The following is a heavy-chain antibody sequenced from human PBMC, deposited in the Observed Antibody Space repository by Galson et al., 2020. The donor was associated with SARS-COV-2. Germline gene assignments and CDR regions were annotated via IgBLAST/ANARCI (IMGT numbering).Heavy chain of an antibody. CDR1: GFTFSSYA. CDR3: AKATTYTIFGVVIYYYMDV. D-gene: IGHD3-3*01. CDR2: ISGSGGST. J-gene: IGHJ6*03. Sequence: SCAASGFTFSSYAMSWVRQAPGKGLEWVSAISGSGGSTYYADSVKGRFTISRDNSKNTLYLQMNSLRAEDTAVYYCAKATTYTIFGVVIYYYMDVWGKGTTVTVSS. V-gene: IGHV3-23*01.